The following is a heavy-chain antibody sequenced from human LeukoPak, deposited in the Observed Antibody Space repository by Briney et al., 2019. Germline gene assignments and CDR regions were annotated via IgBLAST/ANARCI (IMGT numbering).Heavy chain of an antibody. Sequence: SSVKVSCKASVGTFSSYAISWVRQAPGQGLEWMGGTIPIFGTANYAQKFQSRVTITADESTSTGYMELSSLRSEDTAVYYCAREGRIAAAGTYFWFDPWGQGTLVTVSS. CDR3: AREGRIAAAGTYFWFDP. V-gene: IGHV1-69*01. CDR2: TIPIFGTA. D-gene: IGHD6-13*01. J-gene: IGHJ5*02. CDR1: VGTFSSYA.